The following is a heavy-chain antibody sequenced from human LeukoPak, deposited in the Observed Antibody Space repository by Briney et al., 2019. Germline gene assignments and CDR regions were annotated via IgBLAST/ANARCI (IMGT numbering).Heavy chain of an antibody. V-gene: IGHV3-21*01. CDR1: AFSLNAYN. D-gene: IGHD5-18*01. Sequence: GGSLRLSCAASAFSLNAYNMNWVRQAPGKGLEWVSSISYTGTYIYCADSVKGRFTISRDNAQNSLYLQMNSLRAEDTAVYYCARDGNVDTAMATYFDYWGQGTLVTVSS. CDR3: ARDGNVDTAMATYFDY. J-gene: IGHJ4*02. CDR2: ISYTGTYI.